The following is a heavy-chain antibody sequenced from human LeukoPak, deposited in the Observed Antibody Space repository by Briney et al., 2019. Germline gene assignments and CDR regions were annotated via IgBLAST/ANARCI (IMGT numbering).Heavy chain of an antibody. CDR1: GFTFSSYG. CDR3: ARHDGDLGDGSGSYQPIDY. V-gene: IGHV4-34*01. Sequence: PGGSLRLSCAASGFTFSSYGMSWIRQPPGKGLEWIGEINHSGSTNYNPSLKSRVTISVDTSKNQFSLKLSSVTAADTAVYYCARHDGDLGDGSGSYQPIDYWGQGTLVTVSS. J-gene: IGHJ4*02. CDR2: INHSGST. D-gene: IGHD3-10*01.